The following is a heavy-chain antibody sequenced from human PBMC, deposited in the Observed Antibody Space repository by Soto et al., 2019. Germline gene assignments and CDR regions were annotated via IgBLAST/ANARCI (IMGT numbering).Heavy chain of an antibody. Sequence: QVQLVQSGAAVKKPGSSVKVSCKASGGTFSSYAISWVRQAPGQGLEWMGGIIPIFGTANYAQKFQGRVTITADESTSTAYMELSSLRSEDTAVYYCARVPCTNGVCYTGVASSYYYYGMDVWGQGTTVTVSS. CDR1: GGTFSSYA. CDR2: IIPIFGTA. CDR3: ARVPCTNGVCYTGVASSYYYYGMDV. D-gene: IGHD2-8*01. J-gene: IGHJ6*02. V-gene: IGHV1-69*12.